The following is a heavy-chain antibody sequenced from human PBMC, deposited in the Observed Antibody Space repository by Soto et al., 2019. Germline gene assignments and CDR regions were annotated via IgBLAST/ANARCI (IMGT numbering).Heavy chain of an antibody. J-gene: IGHJ6*02. Sequence: SVKVSCKASGFTFTSSAVQWVRQARGQRLEGIGWIVVGSGNTNYAQKFQERVTITRDMSTSTAYMELSSLRSEDTAVYYCAAGEGILEWLLLGYYYYGMDVWGQGTTVTVSS. V-gene: IGHV1-58*01. CDR2: IVVGSGNT. D-gene: IGHD3-3*01. CDR3: AAGEGILEWLLLGYYYYGMDV. CDR1: GFTFTSSA.